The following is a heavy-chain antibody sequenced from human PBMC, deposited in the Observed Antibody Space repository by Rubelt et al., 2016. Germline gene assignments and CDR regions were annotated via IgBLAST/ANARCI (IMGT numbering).Heavy chain of an antibody. CDR2: ISGSGGST. Sequence: EVQLVESGGGVVRPGGSLRLSCAASGFTFSSYAMSWVRQAPGKGLEWVSAISGSGGSTYYADSVKGRFTISRDNSKNTLYLQMNSLRAEDTAVYYCARDLTGGDTAMVTFNFDYWGQGTLVTVSS. J-gene: IGHJ4*02. V-gene: IGHV3-23*04. CDR1: GFTFSSYA. CDR3: ARDLTGGDTAMVTFNFDY. D-gene: IGHD5-18*01.